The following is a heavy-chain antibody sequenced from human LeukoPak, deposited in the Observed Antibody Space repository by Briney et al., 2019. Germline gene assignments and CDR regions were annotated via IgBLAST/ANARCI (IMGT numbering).Heavy chain of an antibody. D-gene: IGHD3-22*01. CDR2: IYYSGST. CDR1: GGSISSHY. Sequence: SETLSLTCTVSGGSISSHYWSWIRQPPGKGLEWLGYIYYSGSTNYNPSLKSRVTISIDTSKIQFFLRLTFVTAADTAVYYCARVPWYSSGFYYLDWGQGTLVTVSS. CDR3: ARVPWYSSGFYYLD. J-gene: IGHJ4*02. V-gene: IGHV4-59*08.